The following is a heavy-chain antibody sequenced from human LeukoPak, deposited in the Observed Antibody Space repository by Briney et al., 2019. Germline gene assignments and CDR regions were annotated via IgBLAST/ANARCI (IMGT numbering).Heavy chain of an antibody. V-gene: IGHV7-4-1*02. Sequence: ASVKVSCKASGYSFTGYAMNWVRQAPGQGLEWMGWINTNTGNPTYAQGFTGRFVFSLDTSVTTAYLQISSLKTEDTAVYYCARALSIAAAAGGYWGQGTLVTVSS. D-gene: IGHD6-13*01. J-gene: IGHJ4*02. CDR2: INTNTGNP. CDR3: ARALSIAAAAGGY. CDR1: GYSFTGYA.